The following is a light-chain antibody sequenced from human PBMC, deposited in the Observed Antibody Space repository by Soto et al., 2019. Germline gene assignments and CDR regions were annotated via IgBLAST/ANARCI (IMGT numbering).Light chain of an antibody. CDR3: QQYNSYSWT. CDR2: DAS. CDR1: QSISSW. Sequence: DIQMNQSHSTLSVSVGERVTITCRASQSISSWLAWYQQKPGKAPKLLIYDASSLESGVPSRFSGSGSGTEFTLTISSLQPDDFATYYCQQYNSYSWTFGQGTKVDIK. J-gene: IGKJ1*01. V-gene: IGKV1-5*01.